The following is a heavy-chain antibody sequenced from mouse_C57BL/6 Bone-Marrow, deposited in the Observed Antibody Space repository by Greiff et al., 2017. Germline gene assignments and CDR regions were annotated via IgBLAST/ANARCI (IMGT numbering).Heavy chain of an antibody. CDR1: GFNIKDDY. CDR3: TTLLHGSSSEGFAY. Sequence: VQLQQSGAELVRPGASVKLSCTASGFNIKDDYMHWVKQRPEQGLEWIGWIDPENGDTEYASKFQGKATITADTSSNTAYLQLSSLTSEDTAFYYCTTLLHGSSSEGFAYWGQGTLVTVSA. J-gene: IGHJ3*01. D-gene: IGHD1-1*01. V-gene: IGHV14-4*01. CDR2: IDPENGDT.